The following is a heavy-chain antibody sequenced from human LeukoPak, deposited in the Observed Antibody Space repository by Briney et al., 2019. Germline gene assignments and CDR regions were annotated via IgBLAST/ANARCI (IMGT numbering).Heavy chain of an antibody. CDR2: INHSGST. J-gene: IGHJ5*02. CDR3: ARAYDYVWGAP. Sequence: SETLSLTCTVYGGSLSSYYWNWIRQPPGKGLEWIGEINHSGSTNYNPSLKSRVTISVDTSKNQFSLKLSSVTAADTAVYYCARAYDYVWGAPWGQGTLVTVSS. CDR1: GGSLSSYY. V-gene: IGHV4-34*01. D-gene: IGHD3-16*01.